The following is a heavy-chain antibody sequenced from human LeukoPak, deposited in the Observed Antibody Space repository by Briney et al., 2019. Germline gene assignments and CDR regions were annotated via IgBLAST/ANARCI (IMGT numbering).Heavy chain of an antibody. Sequence: AGGSLRLSCAASGFTVSSNYMSWVRQAPGKGLEWVSIIYSGGTTYYADSVKGRFTISRDNSKNTLYPQMNSLRAEDTAVYYCAREVLDTAMALGYWGQGTLVTVSS. V-gene: IGHV3-66*01. CDR3: AREVLDTAMALGY. CDR1: GFTVSSNY. CDR2: IYSGGTT. J-gene: IGHJ4*02. D-gene: IGHD5-18*01.